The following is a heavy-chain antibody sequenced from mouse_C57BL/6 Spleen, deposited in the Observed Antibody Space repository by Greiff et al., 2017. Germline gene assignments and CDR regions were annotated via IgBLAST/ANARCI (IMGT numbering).Heavy chain of an antibody. CDR2: IDPEDGET. D-gene: IGHD1-1*01. J-gene: IGHJ3*01. V-gene: IGHV14-2*01. Sequence: EVQRVESGAELVKPGASVKLSCTASGFNIKDYYMHWVKQRTEQGLEWIGRIDPEDGETKYAPKFQGKATITADTSSNTAYLQLSSLTSEDTAVYYCAFTTVVATTEGFAYWGQGTLVTVSA. CDR1: GFNIKDYY. CDR3: AFTTVVATTEGFAY.